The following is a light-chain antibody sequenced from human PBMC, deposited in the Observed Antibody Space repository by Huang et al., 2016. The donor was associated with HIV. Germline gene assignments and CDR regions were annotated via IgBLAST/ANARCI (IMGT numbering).Light chain of an antibody. V-gene: IGKV3-15*01. Sequence: EIAMTQSPATLYVSPGERVTLSCRASQSVSSDLAWYQQKPGQAPRLLLYGASTRATCIPVRCSCSGSGTDFTLTISSLQSEDFAVYYCQQYNNWPPGDTFGRGTKLEIK. CDR3: QQYNNWPPGDT. CDR2: GAS. CDR1: QSVSSD. J-gene: IGKJ2*01.